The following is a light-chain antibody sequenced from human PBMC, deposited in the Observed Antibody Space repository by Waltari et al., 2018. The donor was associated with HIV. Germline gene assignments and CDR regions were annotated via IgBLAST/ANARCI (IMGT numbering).Light chain of an antibody. CDR3: KTRDRSGNLYV. Sequence: SSEVTQVPAVFVALGQTVKLTCQGDNLRTYYASWYQQRPGQAPVLVSYGKNKRPSEIPDRFSSSASRNTASLTITGAQAEDEADYYCKTRDRSGNLYVFGTGTTVTVL. CDR2: GKN. J-gene: IGLJ1*01. V-gene: IGLV3-19*01. CDR1: NLRTYY.